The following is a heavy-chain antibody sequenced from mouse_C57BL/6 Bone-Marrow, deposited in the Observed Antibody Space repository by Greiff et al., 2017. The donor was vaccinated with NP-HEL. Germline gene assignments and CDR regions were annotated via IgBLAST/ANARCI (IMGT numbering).Heavy chain of an antibody. Sequence: EVQRVESGGGLVKPGGSLKLSCAASGFTFSSYAMSWVRQTPEKRLEWVATISDGGSYTNYPDNVKGRFTISRDNAKNNLYLQMSHLKSEDTAMYYCARDPFYGSSGFAYWGQGTLVTVSA. D-gene: IGHD1-1*01. V-gene: IGHV5-4*01. J-gene: IGHJ3*01. CDR3: ARDPFYGSSGFAY. CDR2: ISDGGSYT. CDR1: GFTFSSYA.